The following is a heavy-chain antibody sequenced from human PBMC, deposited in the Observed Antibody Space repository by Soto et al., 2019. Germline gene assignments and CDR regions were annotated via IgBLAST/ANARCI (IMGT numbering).Heavy chain of an antibody. D-gene: IGHD1-1*01. CDR3: VRVRRGQLDF. V-gene: IGHV1-18*01. Sequence: QVHLVQSGPEVKKPGASIKVSCKASGYLFTDYGIAWVRQAPGQGLEWMGWINVFNGDPRYAPDFQGRVTMTKDTSTNTASMELRSLRADDTAVYFCVRVRRGQLDFWVQGSLVTVSS. CDR2: INVFNGDP. J-gene: IGHJ4*02. CDR1: GYLFTDYG.